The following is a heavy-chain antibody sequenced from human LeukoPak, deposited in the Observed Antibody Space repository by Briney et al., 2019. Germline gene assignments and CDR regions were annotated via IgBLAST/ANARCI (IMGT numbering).Heavy chain of an antibody. CDR1: GFTFSTYS. J-gene: IGHJ4*02. V-gene: IGHV3-48*02. Sequence: GGSLILSCAASGFTFSTYSMNWVRQAPGKGLEWVSYISSSSSTIKYADSVKGRFTISRDNANNSLYLQMNSLRDKDTAVYYCARDTTVWVYWGQGTLVTVSS. CDR2: ISSSSSTI. CDR3: ARDTTVWVY. D-gene: IGHD4-17*01.